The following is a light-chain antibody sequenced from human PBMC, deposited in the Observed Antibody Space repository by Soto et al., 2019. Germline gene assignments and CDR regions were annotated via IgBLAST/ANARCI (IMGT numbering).Light chain of an antibody. CDR2: QDS. CDR3: QAWDSSGVV. CDR1: KLGDKY. V-gene: IGLV3-1*01. J-gene: IGLJ2*01. Sequence: SYELTQPPSVSVSPGQTASITCSGDKLGDKYACWYQQKPGQSPVLVIYQDSKRPSGIPERFSGSNSGNTATLTISGTQAMDEDDYYCQAWDSSGVVFGGGTKLTVL.